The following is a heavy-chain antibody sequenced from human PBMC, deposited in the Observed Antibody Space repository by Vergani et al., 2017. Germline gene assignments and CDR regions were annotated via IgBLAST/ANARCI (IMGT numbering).Heavy chain of an antibody. V-gene: IGHV4-59*01. CDR3: ARSEGYSYGYKYYYYGMDV. J-gene: IGHJ6*02. D-gene: IGHD5-18*01. Sequence: QVQLQESGPGLVKPSETLSLTCTVSGGSISSYYWSWIRQPPGKGLEWIGYIYYSGSTNYNPSLKSRVTISVDTSKNQFSLKLSSVTAADTAVYYCARSEGYSYGYKYYYYGMDVWGQGTTVTVSS. CDR1: GGSISSYY. CDR2: IYYSGST.